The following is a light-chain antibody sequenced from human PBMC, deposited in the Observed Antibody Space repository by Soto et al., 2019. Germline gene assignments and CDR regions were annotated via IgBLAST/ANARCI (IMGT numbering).Light chain of an antibody. CDR3: CSYAGSYV. CDR2: DVS. Sequence: QSALTQPRSVSGSPGQSVTISCTGTSSDVGGYNYVSWYQQHPGKAPKLMIYDVSKRPSGVPDRFSGSKSGNTASLTISGLQAEDEADYYCCSYAGSYVFGTVTKLPVL. J-gene: IGLJ1*01. CDR1: SSDVGGYNY. V-gene: IGLV2-11*01.